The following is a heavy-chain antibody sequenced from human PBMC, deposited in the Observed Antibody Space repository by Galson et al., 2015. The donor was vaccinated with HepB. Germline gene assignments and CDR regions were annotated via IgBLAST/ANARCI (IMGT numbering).Heavy chain of an antibody. D-gene: IGHD6-19*01. J-gene: IGHJ4*02. CDR1: GFTFSSYA. V-gene: IGHV3-30*04. CDR3: ARRSQVGIAVAYLDY. Sequence: SLRLSCAASGFTFSSYAMHWVRQAPGKGLEWVAVISYDGSNKYYADSVKGRFTISRDNSKNTLYLQMNSLRAEDTAVYYCARRSQVGIAVAYLDYWGQGTLVTVSS. CDR2: ISYDGSNK.